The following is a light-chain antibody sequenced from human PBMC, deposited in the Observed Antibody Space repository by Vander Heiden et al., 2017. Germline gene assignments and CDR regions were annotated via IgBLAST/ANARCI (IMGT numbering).Light chain of an antibody. CDR1: ALPKQS. CDR3: QSADSIDWV. CDR2: KDR. V-gene: IGLV3-25*03. J-gene: IGLJ3*02. Sequence: SYALTQPPSVSVSPGQTARITCSGDALPKQSSYWYQQKQGQAPVLVKYKDRERSAGIPERVSGSSSGTTVTLTISGVQAEDEADYYCQSADSIDWVFGGGTKLTVL.